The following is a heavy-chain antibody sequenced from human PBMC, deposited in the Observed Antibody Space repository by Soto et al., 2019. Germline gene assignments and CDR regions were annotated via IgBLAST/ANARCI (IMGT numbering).Heavy chain of an antibody. CDR2: IYYSGRT. V-gene: IGHV4-39*01. CDR1: GGSISSSSYY. Sequence: SETLSLTCTVSGGSISSSSYYWGWIRQPPGKGLEWIGTIYYSGRTYYNPSLKSRVTISVDTSKNQFSLKLSSVTAADTAVFYCARHLVAEDAFDIWGQGTMVTVSS. J-gene: IGHJ3*02. CDR3: ARHLVAEDAFDI. D-gene: IGHD2-15*01.